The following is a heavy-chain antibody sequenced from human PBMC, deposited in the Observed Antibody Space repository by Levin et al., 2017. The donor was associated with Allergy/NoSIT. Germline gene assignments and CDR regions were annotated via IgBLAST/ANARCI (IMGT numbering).Heavy chain of an antibody. CDR2: ISGSGGST. CDR1: GFTFSSYA. CDR3: ANQWLLLKHFDY. J-gene: IGHJ4*02. Sequence: GGSLRLSCAASGFTFSSYAMSWVRQAPGKGLEWVSSISGSGGSTYYADSVKGRFTISRDNSKNTLYLQVSSLRAEDTAVYYCANQWLLLKHFDYWGQGTLVTVSS. V-gene: IGHV3-23*01. D-gene: IGHD3-22*01.